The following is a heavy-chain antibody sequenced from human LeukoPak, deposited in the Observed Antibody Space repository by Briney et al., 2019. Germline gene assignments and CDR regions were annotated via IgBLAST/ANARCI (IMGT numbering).Heavy chain of an antibody. J-gene: IGHJ4*02. CDR1: GDSISSYY. CDR2: IYPSGSA. V-gene: IGHV4-4*07. CDR3: AYYYGSASYYYFDY. D-gene: IGHD3-10*01. Sequence: SETLFLTCDVSGDSISSYYWSWIRQPAGKGLEWLGRIYPSGSANYNPSLKSRVTISLDTSKNQFSLKLSSVTAADTAVYYCAYYYGSASYYYFDYWGQGTLVTVSS.